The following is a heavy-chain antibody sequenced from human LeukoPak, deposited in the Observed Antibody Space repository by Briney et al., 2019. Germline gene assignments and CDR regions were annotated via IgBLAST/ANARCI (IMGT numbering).Heavy chain of an antibody. V-gene: IGHV3-66*01. CDR2: IFSGDLT. D-gene: IGHD2-15*01. CDR3: ARGGVVYPDSFEI. J-gene: IGHJ3*02. CDR1: GFTVSSSY. Sequence: GGSLRLSCAASGFTVSSSYMNWVRQAPGKGLEWVSLIFSGDLTYSADSVKCRFHISRENSKPRLFLQMNSLRREATAVPYCARGGVVYPDSFEIWGRGTMVTVSS.